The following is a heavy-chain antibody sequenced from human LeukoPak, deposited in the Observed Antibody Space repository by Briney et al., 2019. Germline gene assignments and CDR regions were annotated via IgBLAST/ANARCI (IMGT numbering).Heavy chain of an antibody. Sequence: SETLSLTCTVSGGSISNNYWSWIRQPPGKGLEWIGYIYYSGSTNYNPSLKSRVTISIDTSKNQFSLKLSSVTAADTAVYYCARWGGFYFAMDVWGKGTTVTVSS. V-gene: IGHV4-59*01. CDR3: ARWGGFYFAMDV. J-gene: IGHJ6*04. D-gene: IGHD3-16*01. CDR1: GGSISNNY. CDR2: IYYSGST.